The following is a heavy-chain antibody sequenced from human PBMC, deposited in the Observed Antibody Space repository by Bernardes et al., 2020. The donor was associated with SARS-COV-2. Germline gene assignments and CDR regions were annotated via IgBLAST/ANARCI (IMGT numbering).Heavy chain of an antibody. CDR3: ARQFDFWSGPYFDS. D-gene: IGHD3-3*01. CDR1: SGSIRSGGNY. V-gene: IGHV4-39*01. J-gene: IGHJ4*02. CDR2: LYFTGSA. Sequence: SETLSLTCTVSSGSIRSGGNYWWGWIRRPPGKGVEWLGSLYFTGSAHYNPSLKSRVTISVDASKDQFSLKLNSVTAADTAVYYCARQFDFWSGPYFDSWGQGILVTVSS.